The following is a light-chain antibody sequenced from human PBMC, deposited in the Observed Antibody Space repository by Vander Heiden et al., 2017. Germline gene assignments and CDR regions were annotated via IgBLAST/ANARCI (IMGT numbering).Light chain of an antibody. Sequence: DIVMTQPPDYLAVSLGERATINCKSSQSVLSSSNNKNYLTWFQQKPGQPPKLLIYWASTRESGVPDRFSGSGSGTDFTLTISSLQAEDVAVYYCQQYYNIPRTFGQGTKVEIK. CDR1: QSVLSSSNNKNY. J-gene: IGKJ1*01. CDR3: QQYYNIPRT. CDR2: WAS. V-gene: IGKV4-1*01.